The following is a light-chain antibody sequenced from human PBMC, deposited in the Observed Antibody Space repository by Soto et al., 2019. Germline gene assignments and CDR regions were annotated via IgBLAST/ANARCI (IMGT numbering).Light chain of an antibody. CDR3: QQSYSSPPIT. CDR1: QSISSY. J-gene: IGKJ5*01. V-gene: IGKV1-39*01. CDR2: DAS. Sequence: DIQMTQSPSSLSASLGDRITITCRASQSISSYLNWYQQKPGKAPKLLIYDASSLQSGVPSRFSGSGSGTHFTLTISSLQLEDFVTYYCQQSYSSPPITFGQGTLLDIK.